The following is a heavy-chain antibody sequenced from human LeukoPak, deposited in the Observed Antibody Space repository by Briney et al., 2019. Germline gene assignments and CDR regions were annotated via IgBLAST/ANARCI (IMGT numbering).Heavy chain of an antibody. D-gene: IGHD6-13*01. Sequence: SETLSLTCALYGGSFSGYYWSWIRQPPGKGLEWIGEINHSGSTNYNPSLKSRVTISVDTSKNQFSLKLSSVAAADTAVYYCARGRSSSWLYYYYMDVWGKGTTVTVSS. CDR1: GGSFSGYY. CDR2: INHSGST. J-gene: IGHJ6*03. CDR3: ARGRSSSWLYYYYMDV. V-gene: IGHV4-34*01.